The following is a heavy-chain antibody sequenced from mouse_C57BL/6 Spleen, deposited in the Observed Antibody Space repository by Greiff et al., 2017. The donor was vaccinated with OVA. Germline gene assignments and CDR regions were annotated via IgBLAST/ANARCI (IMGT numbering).Heavy chain of an antibody. CDR3: TTWSRYAMDY. CDR2: IDPENGDT. J-gene: IGHJ4*01. CDR1: GFNIKDDY. Sequence: VQLKESGAELVRPGASVKLSCTASGFNIKDDYMHWVKQRPEQGLEWIGWIDPENGDTEYASKFQGKATITADTSSNTAYLQLSSLTSEDTAVYYCTTWSRYAMDYWGQGTSVTVSS. V-gene: IGHV14-4*01.